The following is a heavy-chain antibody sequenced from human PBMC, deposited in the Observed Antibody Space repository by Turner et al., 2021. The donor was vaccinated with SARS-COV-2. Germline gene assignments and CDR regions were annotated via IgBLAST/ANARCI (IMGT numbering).Heavy chain of an antibody. Sequence: EVQLFESGGGLVQPGGSLRLSCAASGFTFSSYAMSWVRQAPGKGLEWVSAFSAGGGSTYYAVSVKGRFTISRDNSKNTLYLQMNSLRAEDTAVYYCAKVPPSRDYFDYWGQGTLVTVSS. J-gene: IGHJ4*02. D-gene: IGHD6-13*01. CDR2: FSAGGGST. CDR1: GFTFSSYA. V-gene: IGHV3-23*01. CDR3: AKVPPSRDYFDY.